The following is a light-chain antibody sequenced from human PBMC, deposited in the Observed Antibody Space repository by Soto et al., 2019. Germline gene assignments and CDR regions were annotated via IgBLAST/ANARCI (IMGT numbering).Light chain of an antibody. CDR1: QSISGW. V-gene: IGKV1-5*01. J-gene: IGKJ2*01. Sequence: DIQMTQSPSTLSASVGDRVTITCRASQSISGWLAWYQQKPGKAPNLLISDASSLESGVPSRFSGSGSGTEFPLTISGLQPDDFATYYCQQYSSYSSFGPGTKLEIK. CDR2: DAS. CDR3: QQYSSYSS.